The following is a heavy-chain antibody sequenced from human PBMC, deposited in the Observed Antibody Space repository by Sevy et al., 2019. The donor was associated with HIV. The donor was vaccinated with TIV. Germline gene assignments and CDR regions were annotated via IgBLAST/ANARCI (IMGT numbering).Heavy chain of an antibody. CDR1: GFTFSSYG. CDR3: GKEYSYGYWIDY. CDR2: IRYDGGNK. J-gene: IGHJ4*02. D-gene: IGHD5-18*01. V-gene: IGHV3-30*02. Sequence: GGSLRLSCAASGFTFSSYGMHWVRQAPGKGLEWVAFIRYDGGNKYYADSVKGRFTISRDNSKNTLYLQMNSLRAEDTAVYYCGKEYSYGYWIDYWGQGSLVTVSS.